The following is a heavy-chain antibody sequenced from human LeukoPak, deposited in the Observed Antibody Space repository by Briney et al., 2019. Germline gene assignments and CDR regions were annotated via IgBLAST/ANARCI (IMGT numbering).Heavy chain of an antibody. CDR1: GFTFSCYW. V-gene: IGHV3-23*01. Sequence: GGSLRPSCAASGFTFSCYWMSWVRQAPGKGLEWVSAISGSGGSTYYADSVKGRFTISRDNSKNTLCLQMNSLRAEDTAVYYCAKDIAAPDWGQGTLVTVSS. J-gene: IGHJ4*02. CDR3: AKDIAAPD. CDR2: ISGSGGST. D-gene: IGHD6-13*01.